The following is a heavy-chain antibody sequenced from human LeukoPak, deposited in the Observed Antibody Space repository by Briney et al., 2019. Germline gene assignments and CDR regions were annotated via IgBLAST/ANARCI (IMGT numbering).Heavy chain of an antibody. D-gene: IGHD4-17*01. Sequence: GGSLRLSCAASGFTFSSYAMNWVRQAPGKGLEWVSVISGSGTSTDYADSVKGRFTISRDNSKNTLYLQMNSLRAEDTAVYYCAKIGLTTVDYWGQGTLVTVSS. V-gene: IGHV3-23*01. CDR3: AKIGLTTVDY. CDR1: GFTFSSYA. J-gene: IGHJ4*02. CDR2: ISGSGTST.